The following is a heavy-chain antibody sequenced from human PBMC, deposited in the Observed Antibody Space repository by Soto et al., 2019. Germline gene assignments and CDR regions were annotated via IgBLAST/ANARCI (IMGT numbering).Heavy chain of an antibody. J-gene: IGHJ4*02. Sequence: SETLSLTCTVSGGSISSGDYYWSWIRQVPGKGLEWIGYIYYSGSSYYNPPLKSRVAMSVDTSKNQFSLKLSSVTAADTAIYYCVREGRLAAAGRFDYRGQGTLVTVSS. V-gene: IGHV4-31*03. CDR2: IYYSGSS. CDR3: VREGRLAAAGRFDY. CDR1: GGSISSGDYY. D-gene: IGHD6-13*01.